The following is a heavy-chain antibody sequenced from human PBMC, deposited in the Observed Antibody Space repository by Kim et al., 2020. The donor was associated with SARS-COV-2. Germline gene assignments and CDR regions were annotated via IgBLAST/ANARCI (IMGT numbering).Heavy chain of an antibody. J-gene: IGHJ6*02. V-gene: IGHV3-23*01. CDR3: AKDIITMVRGVDYYYGMDV. D-gene: IGHD3-10*01. CDR1: GLTFSSYA. Sequence: GGSLRLSCAASGLTFSSYAMSWVRQAPGKGLEWVSAISGSGGSTYYADSVKGRFTIPRDNSKNTLYLQMNSLRAEDTAVYYCAKDIITMVRGVDYYYGMDVWGQVTTVTVSS. CDR2: ISGSGGST.